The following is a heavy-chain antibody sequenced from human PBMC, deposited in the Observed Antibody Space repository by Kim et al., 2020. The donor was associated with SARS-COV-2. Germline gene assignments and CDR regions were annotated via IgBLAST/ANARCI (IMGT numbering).Heavy chain of an antibody. V-gene: IGHV3-48*03. J-gene: IGHJ6*02. Sequence: SVKGRFTISRDNAKSSLSLQMNSLRAEYTAVYYCARSLYCSSTSCFYGMDVWGQGTTVTVSS. D-gene: IGHD2-2*01. CDR3: ARSLYCSSTSCFYGMDV.